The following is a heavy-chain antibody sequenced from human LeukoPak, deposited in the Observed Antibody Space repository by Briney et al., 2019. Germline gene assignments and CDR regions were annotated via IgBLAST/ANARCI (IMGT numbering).Heavy chain of an antibody. CDR3: ARVVYYYYMDV. V-gene: IGHV1-8*03. CDR1: GYTFTSYD. J-gene: IGHJ6*03. CDR2: MNPNSGNT. Sequence: GASVKVSCKASGYTFTSYDINWVRQATGQGLEWMGWMNPNSGNTGYAQKFKGRVTITRNTSISTAYMELSSLRSEDTAVYYCARVVYYYYMDVWGKGTTVTVSS.